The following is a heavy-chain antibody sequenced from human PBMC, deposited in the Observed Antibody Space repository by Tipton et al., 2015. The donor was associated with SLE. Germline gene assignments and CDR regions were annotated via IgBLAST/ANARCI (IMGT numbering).Heavy chain of an antibody. CDR2: IYYSGST. D-gene: IGHD1-14*01. Sequence: TLSLTCTVSGGSISSGGYYWSWFRQHPGKGLEWIGYIYYSGSTYYNPSLKSRVTISVDTSKNQFSLKLSSVTAADTAVYYCARREPDGRFDYWGQGTLVTVSS. CDR1: GGSISSGGYY. V-gene: IGHV4-31*03. CDR3: ARREPDGRFDY. J-gene: IGHJ4*02.